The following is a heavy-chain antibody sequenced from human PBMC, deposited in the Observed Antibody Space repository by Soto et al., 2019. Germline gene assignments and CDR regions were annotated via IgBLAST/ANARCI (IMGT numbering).Heavy chain of an antibody. V-gene: IGHV3-33*01. J-gene: IGHJ4*02. CDR1: GFTFSSYG. Sequence: QVQLVESGGGVVQPRRSLRLSCAASGFTFSSYGMHWVRQAPGKGLEWVAVIWYDGSNKYYADSVKGRFTISRDNSKNTLYLQMNSLRAEDTAVYYCARDSQDYYYDSSGSSLDYWGQGTLVTVSS. CDR2: IWYDGSNK. D-gene: IGHD3-22*01. CDR3: ARDSQDYYYDSSGSSLDY.